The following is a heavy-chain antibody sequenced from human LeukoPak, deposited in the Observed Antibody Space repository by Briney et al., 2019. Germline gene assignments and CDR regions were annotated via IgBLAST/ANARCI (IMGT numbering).Heavy chain of an antibody. Sequence: GGSLRLSCAASGFTFSGYAMTWVRQAPGKGLEWVSSITGSGDYTYYIDSVKGRFTISRDDSKNILYLQMNSLRGEDTALYYCAKDGLYYDGSAHVYYFDYWGQGTLVAVSS. V-gene: IGHV3-23*01. CDR3: AKDGLYYDGSAHVYYFDY. CDR2: ITGSGDYT. J-gene: IGHJ4*02. D-gene: IGHD3-22*01. CDR1: GFTFSGYA.